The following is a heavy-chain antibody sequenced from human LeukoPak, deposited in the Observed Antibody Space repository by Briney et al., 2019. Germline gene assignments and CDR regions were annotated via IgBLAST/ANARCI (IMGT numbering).Heavy chain of an antibody. V-gene: IGHV4-39*01. CDR1: GGSISSSSYY. J-gene: IGHJ4*02. Sequence: SETLSLTCTVSGGSISSSSYYWGWLRQPPGTGLEWIGSIYYSGSTYYNPSLKSRVTISVDTSKNQFSLKLSSVTAADTAVYYCARGYYYDFWSGYFYLDYWGQGTLVTVSS. CDR2: IYYSGST. D-gene: IGHD3-3*01. CDR3: ARGYYYDFWSGYFYLDY.